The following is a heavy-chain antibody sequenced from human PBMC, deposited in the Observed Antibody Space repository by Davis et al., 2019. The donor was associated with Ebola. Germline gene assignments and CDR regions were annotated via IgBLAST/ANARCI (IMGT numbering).Heavy chain of an antibody. CDR2: VDGYGTTR. V-gene: IGHV3-7*03. Sequence: GESLKISCVATGFSSSDFWMNWARQAPGKGLEWVASVDGYGTTRHYADSVRGRFTVSRDNAQNLVFLQMSSLRADDTAVYFCTKDFNWNPFDSWGQGTRVTVSS. CDR3: TKDFNWNPFDS. J-gene: IGHJ4*02. CDR1: GFSSSDFW. D-gene: IGHD1-1*01.